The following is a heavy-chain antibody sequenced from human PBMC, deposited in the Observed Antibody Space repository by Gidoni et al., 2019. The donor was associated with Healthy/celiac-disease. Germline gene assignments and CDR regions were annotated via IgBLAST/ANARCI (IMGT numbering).Heavy chain of an antibody. Sequence: QVQLQESGPGLVKPSQTLSPTCPVSGGSISSGGYYCSWTRQHPGKGLEWIGYIYYSGSTYYNPSLKSRVTISVDTSKNQFSLKLSSVTAADTAVYYCARWRKYYDSSGYYSTLLYYFDYWGQGTLVTVSS. D-gene: IGHD3-22*01. V-gene: IGHV4-31*03. CDR2: IYYSGST. CDR3: ARWRKYYDSSGYYSTLLYYFDY. J-gene: IGHJ4*02. CDR1: GGSISSGGYY.